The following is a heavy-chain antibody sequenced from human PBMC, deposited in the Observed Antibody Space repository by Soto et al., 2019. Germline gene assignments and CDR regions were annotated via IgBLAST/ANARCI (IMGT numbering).Heavy chain of an antibody. CDR2: IYYSGST. CDR1: GGSISSSSYY. J-gene: IGHJ4*02. D-gene: IGHD4-17*01. CDR3: ARHYTVTTTSYFDY. V-gene: IGHV4-39*01. Sequence: PSETLSLTCTVSGGSISSSSYYWGWIRQPPGKGLEWIGSIYYSGSTYYNPSLKSRVTISVDTSKNQFSLKLSSVTAADTAVYYCARHYTVTTTSYFDYWGQGTLVTVSS.